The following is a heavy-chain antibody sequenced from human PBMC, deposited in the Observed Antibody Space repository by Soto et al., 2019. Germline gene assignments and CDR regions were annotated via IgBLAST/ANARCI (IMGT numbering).Heavy chain of an antibody. CDR2: VYYRGRS. D-gene: IGHD4-17*01. V-gene: IGHV4-39*01. J-gene: IGHJ4*02. Sequence: SETLSLTCTVSGGSVTNSSYYWGWIRQSPGKGLEWIGSVYYRGRSYSKSSVNSRVTISVDTCKNRFSLSLNSVTASDTAVYFCVSQRTTVPTQAYFDYWGPGALVTVSS. CDR1: GGSVTNSSYY. CDR3: VSQRTTVPTQAYFDY.